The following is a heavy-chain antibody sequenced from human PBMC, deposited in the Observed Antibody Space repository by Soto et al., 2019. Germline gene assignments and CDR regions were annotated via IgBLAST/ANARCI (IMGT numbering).Heavy chain of an antibody. CDR3: VRDGGGGYSQVDH. CDR1: GFSFRNYG. CDR2: VSHDGSNK. D-gene: IGHD5-18*01. J-gene: IGHJ4*02. Sequence: QVQLVESGGGVVQPGGSLRLSCVVSGFSFRNYGMHWVRRVAGGGLEWVAVVSHDGSNKYYVDSLKGRFTISRDNSKNTVFLQMDSLGPDDTAVYYCVRDGGGGYSQVDHWGQGILVIVSS. V-gene: IGHV3-30*03.